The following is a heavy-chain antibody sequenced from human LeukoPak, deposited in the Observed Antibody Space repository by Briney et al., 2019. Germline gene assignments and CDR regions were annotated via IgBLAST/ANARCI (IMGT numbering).Heavy chain of an antibody. J-gene: IGHJ4*02. V-gene: IGHV3-7*01. CDR2: IKQDGSEK. CDR3: ARTDTVWGEGFDY. Sequence: PGRSLRLSCAASGFTFSSYWMSWVRQAPGKGLEWVANIKQDGSEKYYVDSVKGRFTISRDNAKNSLYLQMNSLRAEDTAVYYCARTDTVWGEGFDYWGQGTLVTVSS. CDR1: GFTFSSYW. D-gene: IGHD3-16*01.